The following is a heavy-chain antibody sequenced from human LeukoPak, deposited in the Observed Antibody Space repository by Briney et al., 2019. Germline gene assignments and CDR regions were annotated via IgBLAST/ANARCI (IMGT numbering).Heavy chain of an antibody. Sequence: GGSLRLSCAASGFTFSTYAMSWVRQAPGKGLEWVSAISGSGSSPYYADSVKGRFTISRDNSKNTLYLQMNSLRAEDTAVYYCAKWHSSGWCDPVWFDPWGQGTLVTVSS. J-gene: IGHJ5*02. CDR2: ISGSGSSP. CDR1: GFTFSTYA. CDR3: AKWHSSGWCDPVWFDP. V-gene: IGHV3-23*01. D-gene: IGHD6-19*01.